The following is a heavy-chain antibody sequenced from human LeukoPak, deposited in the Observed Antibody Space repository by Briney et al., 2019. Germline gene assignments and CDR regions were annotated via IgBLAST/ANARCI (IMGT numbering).Heavy chain of an antibody. J-gene: IGHJ6*03. V-gene: IGHV3-30*02. Sequence: GGSLRLSCAASGFTFSSYGMHWVRQAPGKGLEWVAFIRYDGSNKYYADSVKGRFTISRDNSKNTLYLQMNSLRAEDTAVYYCAKIPRFWGAQAYYMDVWGKGTTVTVSS. CDR2: IRYDGSNK. CDR1: GFTFSSYG. D-gene: IGHD3-3*01. CDR3: AKIPRFWGAQAYYMDV.